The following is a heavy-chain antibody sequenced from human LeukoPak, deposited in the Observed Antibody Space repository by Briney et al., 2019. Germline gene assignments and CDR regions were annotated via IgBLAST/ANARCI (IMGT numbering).Heavy chain of an antibody. J-gene: IGHJ4*02. CDR1: GFTFSNYW. V-gene: IGHV3-7*05. CDR3: ARGGTMYYGSGNFDY. CDR2: IKQDGSEK. D-gene: IGHD3-10*01. Sequence: PGGSLRLSCAASGFTFSNYWMIWVRQAPGKGLEWVGNIKQDGSEKRYADSVRGRFSISRDNAQTSLYLQMNSLRAEDTAVYYCARGGTMYYGSGNFDYWGQGTLVTVSS.